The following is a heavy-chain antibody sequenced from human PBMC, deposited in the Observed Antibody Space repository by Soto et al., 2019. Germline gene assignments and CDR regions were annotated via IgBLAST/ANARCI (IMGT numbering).Heavy chain of an antibody. D-gene: IGHD6-19*01. CDR1: GFTFSSYA. CDR2: ISYDGSNK. J-gene: IGHJ4*02. V-gene: IGHV3-30-3*01. Sequence: QVQLVESGGGVVQPGRSLRLSCAASGFTFSSYAMHWVRQAPGKGLEWVAVISYDGSNKYYADSVKGRFTISRDNSKNPLYLQMNSLRAEDTAVYYCARDSFSGWYTSYFDYWGQGTLVTVSS. CDR3: ARDSFSGWYTSYFDY.